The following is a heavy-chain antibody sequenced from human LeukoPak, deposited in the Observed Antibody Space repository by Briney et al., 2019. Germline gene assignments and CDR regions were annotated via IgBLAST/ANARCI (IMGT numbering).Heavy chain of an antibody. CDR1: GFTFSTYA. CDR2: ISGSGGST. CDR3: AKDIVRYYYDSSGYYQFDY. V-gene: IGHV3-23*01. Sequence: GGSLRLSCAASGFTFSTYAVNWVRQAPGKGLEWVSTISGSGGSTYYADSVKGRFTISRDNSKNTLYLQMNSLRAEDTAVYYCAKDIVRYYYDSSGYYQFDYWGQGTLVTVSS. D-gene: IGHD3-22*01. J-gene: IGHJ4*02.